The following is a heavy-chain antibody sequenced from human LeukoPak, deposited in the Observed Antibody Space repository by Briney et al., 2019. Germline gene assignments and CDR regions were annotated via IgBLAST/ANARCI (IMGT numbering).Heavy chain of an antibody. CDR3: ARDTVIAVAGNFDY. V-gene: IGHV3-30-3*01. Sequence: GGSLRLSCAASGFTFSSYAMRWVRQAPGKGLEWVAVISYDGSNKYYADSVKGRFTISRDNSKNTLYLQMNSLRAEDTAVYYCARDTVIAVAGNFDYWGQGTLVTVSS. D-gene: IGHD6-19*01. J-gene: IGHJ4*02. CDR2: ISYDGSNK. CDR1: GFTFSSYA.